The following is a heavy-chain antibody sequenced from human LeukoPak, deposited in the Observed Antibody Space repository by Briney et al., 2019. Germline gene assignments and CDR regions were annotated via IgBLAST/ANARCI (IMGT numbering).Heavy chain of an antibody. CDR1: GFTFSSYW. V-gene: IGHV3-7*03. CDR2: IKPDGTEK. Sequence: GGSLRLSCEASGFTFSSYWMSWVRQSPGKGLEWVATIKPDGTEKYYVDSVKGRFTVSRDNAKNSLYLQMNSLRAEDTAVYYCARDLAYSRLDYWGQGMLVTVSS. J-gene: IGHJ4*02. CDR3: ARDLAYSRLDY. D-gene: IGHD5-18*01.